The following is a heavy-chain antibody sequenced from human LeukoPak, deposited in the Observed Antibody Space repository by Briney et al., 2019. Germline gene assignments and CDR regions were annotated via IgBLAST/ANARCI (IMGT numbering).Heavy chain of an antibody. CDR1: GYPFTDQF. V-gene: IGHV1-2*02. J-gene: IGHJ4*02. CDR3: ARGELLVDY. D-gene: IGHD3-10*01. CDR2: INPNSGDT. Sequence: ASVKVSCKASGYPFTDQFINWVRQAPGRGLEWMGWINPNSGDTNYEQRFQGRVTMTRDTSISTAYMDPTRLASDDTAVYYCARGELLVDYWGQGTLVTVSS.